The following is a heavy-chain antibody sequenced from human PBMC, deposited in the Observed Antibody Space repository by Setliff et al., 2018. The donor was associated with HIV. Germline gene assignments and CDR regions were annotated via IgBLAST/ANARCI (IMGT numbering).Heavy chain of an antibody. J-gene: IGHJ6*03. V-gene: IGHV3-72*01. CDR1: GFTFSDHY. D-gene: IGHD3-10*01. Sequence: PEGSLRLSCAASGFTFSDHYMDWVHQAPGKGLEWVGRSRNKANSYTTEYAASVKGRFTISRDDSKNSLYLQMNSLKTEDTAVYYCARGRLLWSGSYYYYYMDVWGKGTTVTVSS. CDR3: ARGRLLWSGSYYYYYMDV. CDR2: SRNKANSYTT.